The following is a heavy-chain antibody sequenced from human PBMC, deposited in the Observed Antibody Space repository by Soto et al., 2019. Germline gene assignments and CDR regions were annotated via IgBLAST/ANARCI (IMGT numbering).Heavy chain of an antibody. CDR2: MNPNSGNT. CDR3: ARVNCSGGSCYLHDWFEP. D-gene: IGHD2-15*01. J-gene: IGHJ5*02. CDR1: GDTFTSYD. Sequence: ASVKVSCKASGDTFTSYDINWVRQAAGQGREWMGWMNPNSGNTGYAQKFQGRVTMTRNTSISTAYMELSSLRSEDTAVYYCARVNCSGGSCYLHDWFEPLGQGTLVNVSS. V-gene: IGHV1-8*01.